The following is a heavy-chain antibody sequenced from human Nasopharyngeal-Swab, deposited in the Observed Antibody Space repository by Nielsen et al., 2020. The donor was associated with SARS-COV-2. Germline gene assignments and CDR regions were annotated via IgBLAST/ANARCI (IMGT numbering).Heavy chain of an antibody. CDR2: IKPDGSEK. D-gene: IGHD5-12*01. CDR3: AKRRGGYYFDY. CDR1: GFTFSTYW. V-gene: IGHV3-7*03. J-gene: IGHJ4*02. Sequence: GGSLRLSCAASGFTFSTYWMNWVRQAPGKGLEWVAIIKPDGSEKYYGDSVKGRFTISRDNAKNSLYLQMNSLRAEDTALYYCAKRRGGYYFDYWGQGTLVTVSS.